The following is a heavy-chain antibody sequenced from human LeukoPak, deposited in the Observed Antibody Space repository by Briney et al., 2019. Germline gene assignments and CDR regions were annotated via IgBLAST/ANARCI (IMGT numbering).Heavy chain of an antibody. CDR2: INHSGST. D-gene: IGHD3-22*01. CDR1: GGSFSGYY. Sequence: PSETLSLTCAVYGGSFSGYYWSWIRQPPGKGLEWIGEINHSGSTNYNPSLKSRVTISVDTSKNQFSLKLSSVTAADTAVYYCARAGKRYYDSSGYYDYFDYWGQGTLVTVSS. CDR3: ARAGKRYYDSSGYYDYFDY. J-gene: IGHJ4*02. V-gene: IGHV4-34*01.